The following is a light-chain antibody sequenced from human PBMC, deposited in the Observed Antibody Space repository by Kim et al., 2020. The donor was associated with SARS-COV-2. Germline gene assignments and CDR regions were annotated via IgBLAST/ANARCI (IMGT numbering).Light chain of an antibody. V-gene: IGLV2-14*03. Sequence: PGQSITISCTGTSSDVCGYNYVSWYQQHPGKAPKLMIYDVSNRPSGVSNRFSGSKSGNTASLTISGLQAEDEADYYCSSYTSSSVVFGGGTQLTVL. CDR3: SSYTSSSVV. CDR1: SSDVCGYNY. J-gene: IGLJ2*01. CDR2: DVS.